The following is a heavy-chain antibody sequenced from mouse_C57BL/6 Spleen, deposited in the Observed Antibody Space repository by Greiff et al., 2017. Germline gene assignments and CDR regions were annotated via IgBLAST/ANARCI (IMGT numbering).Heavy chain of an antibody. CDR2: IYPRSGNT. CDR1: GYTFTSYG. J-gene: IGHJ2*01. V-gene: IGHV1-81*01. CDR3: ARWLLPHFDY. D-gene: IGHD2-3*01. Sequence: QVQLKESGAELARPGASVKLSCKASGYTFTSYGISWVKQRTGQGLEWIGEIYPRSGNTYYNEKFKGKATLTADKSSSTAYMELRSLTSEDSAVYFCARWLLPHFDYWGQGTTLTVSS.